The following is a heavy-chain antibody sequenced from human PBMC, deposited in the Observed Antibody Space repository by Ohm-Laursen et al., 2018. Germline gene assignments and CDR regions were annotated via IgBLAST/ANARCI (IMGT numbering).Heavy chain of an antibody. J-gene: IGHJ5*02. D-gene: IGHD3-3*01. CDR2: MNPNSGNT. Sequence: ASVKVSCKASGYTFTSYDINWVRQATGQGLEWMGWMNPNSGNTGYAQKFQGRVTMTRNTSKSTAYMELSSLRSEDTAVYYCARSDFWSGYYKAYWFDPWGQGTLVTVSS. V-gene: IGHV1-8*01. CDR3: ARSDFWSGYYKAYWFDP. CDR1: GYTFTSYD.